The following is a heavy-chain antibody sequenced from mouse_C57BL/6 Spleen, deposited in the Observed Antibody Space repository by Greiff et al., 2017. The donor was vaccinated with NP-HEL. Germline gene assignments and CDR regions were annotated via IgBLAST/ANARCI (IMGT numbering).Heavy chain of an antibody. CDR2: IYPGDGDT. CDR3: ARDDSPYWYFDV. D-gene: IGHD2-4*01. J-gene: IGHJ1*03. V-gene: IGHV1-82*01. CDR1: GYAFSSSW. Sequence: QVQLQQSGPELVKPGASVKISCKASGYAFSSSWMNWVKQRPGKGLEWIGRIYPGDGDTNYNGKFKGKATLTADKSSSTAYMQLSSLTSEDSAVYFCARDDSPYWYFDVWGTGTTVTVSS.